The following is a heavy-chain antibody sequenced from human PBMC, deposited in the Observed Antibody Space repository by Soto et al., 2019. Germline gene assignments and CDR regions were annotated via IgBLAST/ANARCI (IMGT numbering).Heavy chain of an antibody. Sequence: SETLSLTCAVYGGSFSGYYWSWIRQRPGKGLEWIGEINHSGSTNYNPSLKSRVTISVDTSKNQFSLKLSSVTAADTAVYYCAKAYTHIVLVVYARPPDHYYVKDVWGQGTTVIGSS. CDR3: AKAYTHIVLVVYARPPDHYYVKDV. D-gene: IGHD2-8*01. V-gene: IGHV4-34*01. J-gene: IGHJ6*02. CDR2: INHSGST. CDR1: GGSFSGYY.